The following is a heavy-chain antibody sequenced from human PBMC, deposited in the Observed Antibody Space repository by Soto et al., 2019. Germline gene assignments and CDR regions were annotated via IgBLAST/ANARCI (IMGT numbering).Heavy chain of an antibody. CDR2: ISYDGSNK. Sequence: QVQLVESGGGVVQPGRSLRLSCAASGFTFSSYAMHWVRQAPGKGLEWVAVISYDGSNKYYADSVKGRFTISRDNSKNTLYLHMNSLRAADTAVYYCAREEERASSSSAYYYGMDVWGQVTAVTVSS. D-gene: IGHD6-6*01. V-gene: IGHV3-30-3*01. CDR3: AREEERASSSSAYYYGMDV. J-gene: IGHJ6*02. CDR1: GFTFSSYA.